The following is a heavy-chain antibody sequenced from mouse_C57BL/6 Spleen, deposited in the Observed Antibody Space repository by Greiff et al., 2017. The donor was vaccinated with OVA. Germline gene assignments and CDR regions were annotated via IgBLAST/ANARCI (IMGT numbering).Heavy chain of an antibody. CDR2: INPSSGST. J-gene: IGHJ4*01. Sequence: QVQLQQSGAELARPGASVKMSCKASGYTFTSYTMHWVKQRPGPGLEWIGYINPSSGSTKYNQKFKDTATLTADKSSSTAYMQLSSLTSEDSAVYYCSIRVSNSYAMDYWVQGTSVTVSS. D-gene: IGHD2-5*01. CDR3: SIRVSNSYAMDY. CDR1: GYTFTSYT. V-gene: IGHV1-4*01.